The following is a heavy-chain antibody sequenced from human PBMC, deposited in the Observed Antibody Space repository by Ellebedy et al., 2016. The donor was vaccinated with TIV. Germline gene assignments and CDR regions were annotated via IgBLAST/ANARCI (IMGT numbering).Heavy chain of an antibody. CDR1: SASISSGGYY. D-gene: IGHD6-19*01. CDR3: ARARAVAGTFTLDY. CDR2: VFHSEGT. J-gene: IGHJ4*02. V-gene: IGHV4-31*03. Sequence: SETLSLXCTVSSASISSGGYYWSWIRQHPGKGLEWIGYVFHSEGTHYNPSLRSRVTISVDTSNNQFSLKLSAVTAADTAVYYCARARAVAGTFTLDYWGQGTLVTVSS.